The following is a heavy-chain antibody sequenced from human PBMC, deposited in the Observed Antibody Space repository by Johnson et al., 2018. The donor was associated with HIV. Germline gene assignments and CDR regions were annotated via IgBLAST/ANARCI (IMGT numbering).Heavy chain of an antibody. Sequence: QVQLVESGGGVVQPGRSLRLSCAASGFSFGTYAMHWVRQAPGKGLEWVAVISHDGYNEDYGDSVKGRFTISRDNSKNSRSLQLNSLRPEDTAVFYCAKDFVHAKYKGMFETRGQGTVANVSS. D-gene: IGHD1-1*01. CDR1: GFSFGTYA. J-gene: IGHJ3*02. V-gene: IGHV3-30*18. CDR3: AKDFVHAKYKGMFET. CDR2: ISHDGYNE.